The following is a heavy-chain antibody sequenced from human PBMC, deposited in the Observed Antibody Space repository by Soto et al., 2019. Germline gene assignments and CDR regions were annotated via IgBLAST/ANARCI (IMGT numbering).Heavy chain of an antibody. CDR3: AKDGIRKDDY. V-gene: IGHV3-23*01. J-gene: IGHJ4*02. Sequence: GGSLRLSCSASGFSITDYAMSWVRQAPGKGLEWVSSISDSGTKTFYGDSVKGRFAISRDTSKNTVYMQMNNLRAEDTALYYCAKDGIRKDDYWGQGTVVTVSS. CDR2: ISDSGTKT. CDR1: GFSITDYA.